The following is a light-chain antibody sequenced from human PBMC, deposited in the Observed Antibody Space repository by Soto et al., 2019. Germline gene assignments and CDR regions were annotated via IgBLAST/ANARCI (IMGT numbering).Light chain of an antibody. CDR3: QSYDSSLSGSGV. CDR2: GNS. J-gene: IGLJ2*01. V-gene: IGLV1-40*01. CDR1: SSNIGAGYD. Sequence: QSVLTQPPSVSGAPGQRVTISCTGSSSNIGAGYDVHWYQQLPGTAPKLLIYGNSNRPSGVPDRFSGSNSGTSASLANTGLQAEDEADYYCQSYDSSLSGSGVFGGGTKLTVL.